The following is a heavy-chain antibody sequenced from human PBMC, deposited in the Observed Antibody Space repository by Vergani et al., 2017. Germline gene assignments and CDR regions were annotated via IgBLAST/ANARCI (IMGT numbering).Heavy chain of an antibody. D-gene: IGHD2-2*02. V-gene: IGHV2-5*01. J-gene: IGHJ6*03. CDR1: GFSLSTSGVG. Sequence: QITLTESGPTLVKPTQTLTLTCTFSGFSLSTSGVGVGWIRQPPGKALEWLALIYWNDDKRYSPSLKSRLTITKDTSKNQVVLTMTNMDPVDTATYYCAHERTDCSSTSCYTWGDYYYMDVWGKGTTVTVSS. CDR2: IYWNDDK. CDR3: AHERTDCSSTSCYTWGDYYYMDV.